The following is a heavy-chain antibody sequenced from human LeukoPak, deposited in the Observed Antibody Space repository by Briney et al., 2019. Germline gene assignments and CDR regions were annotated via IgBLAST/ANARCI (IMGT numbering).Heavy chain of an antibody. V-gene: IGHV4-39*01. CDR1: GGSISSSSYY. D-gene: IGHD5-18*01. CDR2: IYYSGST. J-gene: IGHJ4*02. CDR3: ARLAVDTAMAYDY. Sequence: SETLSLTCTVSGGSISSSSYYWGWIRQPPGTGLEWIGSIYYSGSTYYNPSIKSRVTISVDTSKNQFSLKLSSVTAADTAVYYCARLAVDTAMAYDYWGQGTLVTVSS.